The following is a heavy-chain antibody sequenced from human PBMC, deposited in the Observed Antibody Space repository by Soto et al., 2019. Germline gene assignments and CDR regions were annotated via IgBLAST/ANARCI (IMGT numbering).Heavy chain of an antibody. Sequence: GGSLRLSCAASGFPFSSCGMSWVRQAPGKGPEWVSSISDTGGSTFHADSVKGRLTISRDNSKNTLFLQMNSLRDEDTAVYFCAKIAVRGKWYFDYLGPGTLVTVSS. V-gene: IGHV3-23*01. CDR1: GFPFSSCG. CDR3: AKIAVRGKWYFDY. D-gene: IGHD6-19*01. J-gene: IGHJ4*02. CDR2: ISDTGGST.